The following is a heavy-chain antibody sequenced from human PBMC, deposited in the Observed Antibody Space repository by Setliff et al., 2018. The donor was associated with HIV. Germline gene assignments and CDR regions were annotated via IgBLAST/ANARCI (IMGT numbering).Heavy chain of an antibody. CDR3: ARDRHYSGLGSYGP. J-gene: IGHJ5*02. CDR1: GGSISSGGFY. CDR2: IYNTGST. D-gene: IGHD3-10*01. V-gene: IGHV4-31*02. Sequence: PSETLSLTCTVTGGSISSGGFYWTWIRQHPGKGLEWIGYIYNTGSTYHSPSLKSRVTISIDTSRNQFSLRLTSVTAEDTAVYYCARDRHYSGLGSYGPWGPGTLVTVSS.